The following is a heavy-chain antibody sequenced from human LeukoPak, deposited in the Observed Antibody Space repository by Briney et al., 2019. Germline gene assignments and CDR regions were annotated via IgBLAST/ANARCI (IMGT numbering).Heavy chain of an antibody. CDR2: IGVSTKT. V-gene: IGHV3-23*01. J-gene: IGHJ4*02. CDR1: GSTFGNNG. Sequence: GGSLRLSCAASGSTFGNNGMSWVRQAPGKGMEWVSTIGVSTKTYYVDSVKGRFTISRDNSKNTLYLQMNSLRAEDTAVYYCARRGSTSGSQQGGFDYWGQGTLVTVSS. CDR3: ARRGSTSGSQQGGFDY. D-gene: IGHD2-2*01.